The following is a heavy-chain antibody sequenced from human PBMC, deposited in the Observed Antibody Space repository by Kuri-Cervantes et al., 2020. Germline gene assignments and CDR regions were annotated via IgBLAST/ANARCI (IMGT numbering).Heavy chain of an antibody. CDR2: ISSSSSYI. CDR3: ARDADSSSSVFDY. CDR1: GFTFSNSD. D-gene: IGHD6-13*01. J-gene: IGHJ4*02. V-gene: IGHV3-21*01. Sequence: GESLKISCAASGFTFSNSDMNWVRQAPGKGLEWVSSISSSSSYIYYADSVKGRFTISRDNAKNSLYLQMNSLRAEDTAVYYCARDADSSSSVFDYWGQGTLVTVSS.